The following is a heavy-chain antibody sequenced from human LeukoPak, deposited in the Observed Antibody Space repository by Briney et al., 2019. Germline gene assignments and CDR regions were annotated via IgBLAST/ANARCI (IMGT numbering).Heavy chain of an antibody. CDR2: TYYRSRWIN. CDR1: GDSVFSNSAA. V-gene: IGHV6-1*01. Sequence: SQTVSLTCAISGDSVFSNSAAWNWIWQCPSRGLERLGSTYYRSRWINDYAASVKSRISINPDTSKNQFSLQLNSVTPDDTAVYYCARDLSGRLPEWGQGTLVTVSS. D-gene: IGHD3-10*01. CDR3: ARDLSGRLPE. J-gene: IGHJ4*02.